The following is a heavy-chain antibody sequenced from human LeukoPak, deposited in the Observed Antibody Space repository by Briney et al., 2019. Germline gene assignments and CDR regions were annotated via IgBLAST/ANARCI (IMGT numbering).Heavy chain of an antibody. CDR2: INTNTGNP. J-gene: IGHJ4*02. D-gene: IGHD4-17*01. CDR1: GYTFTSYA. CDR3: ARGGDYGDYVFDY. V-gene: IGHV7-4-1*02. Sequence: ASVKVSCKASGYTFTSYAMSWVRQAPGQGLEWMGRINTNTGNPTYAQGFTGRFVFSLDTSVSTAYLQISSLKAEDTAVYYCARGGDYGDYVFDYWGQGTLVTVSS.